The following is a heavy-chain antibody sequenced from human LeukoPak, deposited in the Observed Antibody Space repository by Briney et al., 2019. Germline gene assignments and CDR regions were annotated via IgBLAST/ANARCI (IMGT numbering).Heavy chain of an antibody. V-gene: IGHV3-74*01. CDR3: ARAAYCGGDCYSNFDY. CDR1: GFTFSSYW. Sequence: GGSLRLSCAASGFTFSSYWMHWVRQAPGKGLVWVSRINSDGSSTNYADSVKGRFTISRDNAKNTLYLQMNSLRAEDTAVYCCARAAYCGGDCYSNFDYWGQGTLVTVSS. J-gene: IGHJ4*02. CDR2: INSDGSST. D-gene: IGHD2-21*02.